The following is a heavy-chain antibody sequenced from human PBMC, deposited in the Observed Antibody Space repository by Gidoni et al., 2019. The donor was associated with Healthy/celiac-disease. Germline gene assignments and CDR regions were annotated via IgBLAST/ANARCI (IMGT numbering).Heavy chain of an antibody. CDR3: ARGRNFYYGSGSQPRAFDY. CDR1: GGSFSGYY. D-gene: IGHD3-10*01. V-gene: IGHV4-34*01. J-gene: IGHJ4*02. Sequence: QVQLQQWGAGLLKPSETLSLTCAVYGGSFSGYYWSWIRQPPGTGLEWIGEINHSGSTNYNPSLKSRVTISVDTSKNQFSLKLSSVTAADTAVYYCARGRNFYYGSGSQPRAFDYWGQGTLVTVSS. CDR2: INHSGST.